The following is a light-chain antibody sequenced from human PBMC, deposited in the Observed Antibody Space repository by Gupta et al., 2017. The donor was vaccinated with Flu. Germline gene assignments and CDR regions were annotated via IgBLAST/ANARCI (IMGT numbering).Light chain of an antibody. Sequence: RATLSCRASQSVSSSYFAWYQQKPDQAPRLLIFGASNRATGIPDRFSGSGSGTDFTLTISRLEPEDSAVYYCQQYTGSPPITFGGGTKVEI. CDR2: GAS. J-gene: IGKJ4*01. CDR1: QSVSSSY. CDR3: QQYTGSPPIT. V-gene: IGKV3-20*01.